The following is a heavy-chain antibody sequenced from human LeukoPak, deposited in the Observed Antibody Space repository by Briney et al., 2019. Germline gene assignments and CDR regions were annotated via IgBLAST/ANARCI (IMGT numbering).Heavy chain of an antibody. D-gene: IGHD2-15*01. CDR3: TIVDCSGGSCYSHYYYYGMDV. CDR1: GGTFSSYA. V-gene: IGHV1-69*04. Sequence: SVKVSCKASGGTFSSYAISWVRQAPGQGLEWMGRIIPILGIANYAQKFQGRVTITADKSTSTAYMELSSLRSEDTAVYYCTIVDCSGGSCYSHYYYYGMDVWGQGTTVTVSS. CDR2: IIPILGIA. J-gene: IGHJ6*02.